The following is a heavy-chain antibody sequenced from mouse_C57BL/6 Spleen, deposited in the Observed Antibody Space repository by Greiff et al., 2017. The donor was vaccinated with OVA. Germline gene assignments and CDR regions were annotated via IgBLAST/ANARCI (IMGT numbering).Heavy chain of an antibody. D-gene: IGHD4-1*01. Sequence: EVQRVESGGGLVQPGGSLKLSCAASGFTFSDYYMYWVRQTPEKRLEWVAYISNGGGSTYYPDPVKGRFPISRDNATNTLYLQMSRLKSEDTAMYYCARGLWDEGYFDYWGQGTTLTVSS. CDR2: ISNGGGST. CDR3: ARGLWDEGYFDY. J-gene: IGHJ2*01. CDR1: GFTFSDYY. V-gene: IGHV5-12*01.